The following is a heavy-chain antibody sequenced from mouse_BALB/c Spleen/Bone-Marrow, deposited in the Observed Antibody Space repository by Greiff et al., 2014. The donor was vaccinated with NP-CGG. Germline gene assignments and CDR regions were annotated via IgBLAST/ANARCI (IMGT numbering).Heavy chain of an antibody. CDR3: ARGVPMDY. V-gene: IGHV1-80*01. CDR1: GYAFSSYW. Sequence: QVQLKDSGAELVRPGSSVKISCKASGYAFSSYWMNWVKQRPGQGLEWIGQIYPGDGDTNYNGKFKGKATLTADKSFSTAYMQLSSLTSEDSAVYFCARGVPMDYWGQGTSVTVSS. CDR2: IYPGDGDT. J-gene: IGHJ4*01.